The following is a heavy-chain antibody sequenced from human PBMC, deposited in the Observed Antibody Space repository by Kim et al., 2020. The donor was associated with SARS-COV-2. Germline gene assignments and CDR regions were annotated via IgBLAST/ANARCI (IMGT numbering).Heavy chain of an antibody. CDR2: IDGSGDYT. J-gene: IGHJ4*02. Sequence: GGSLRLSCAASGFTFRNYAMNWVRQAPGEGLEWVSAIDGSGDYTFYADSVKGRFTISRDNSKNTLYLQMNSLRAEDTAVYYCARYYFSSGSDYNGRNFDYWGQGTLVTVSS. CDR1: GFTFRNYA. V-gene: IGHV3-23*01. CDR3: ARYYFSSGSDYNGRNFDY. D-gene: IGHD3-10*01.